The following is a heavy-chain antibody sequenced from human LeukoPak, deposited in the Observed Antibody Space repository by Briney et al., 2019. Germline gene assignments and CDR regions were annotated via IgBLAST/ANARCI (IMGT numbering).Heavy chain of an antibody. Sequence: GGSLRLSCAASGFTFSSYSMNWVRQAPGKGLEWVSSISSSSSYIYYADSVKGRFTTSRDNAKNSLYLQMDSLRAEDTAVYYCARVSHWSYFDYWGQGTLVTVSS. CDR1: GFTFSSYS. D-gene: IGHD3-3*01. V-gene: IGHV3-21*01. CDR2: ISSSSSYI. J-gene: IGHJ4*02. CDR3: ARVSHWSYFDY.